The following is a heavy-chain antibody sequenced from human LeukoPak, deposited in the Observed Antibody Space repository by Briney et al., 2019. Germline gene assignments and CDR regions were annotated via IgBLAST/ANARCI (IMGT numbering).Heavy chain of an antibody. CDR3: ARNRTLNSDACDI. CDR1: GYTFIGYY. D-gene: IGHD1-7*01. J-gene: IGHJ3*02. CDR2: INPYSGGT. V-gene: IGHV1-2*02. Sequence: SVKVSCKASGYTFIGYYIHWVRQAPGQGLEWMGWINPYSGGTNYAQTFQDRVTMTRETSISTAYMELMALRSYDTAVYYCARNRTLNSDACDIWGQRTMVTVSS.